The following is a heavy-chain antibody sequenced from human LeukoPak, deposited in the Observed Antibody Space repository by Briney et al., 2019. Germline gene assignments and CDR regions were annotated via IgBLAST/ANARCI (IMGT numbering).Heavy chain of an antibody. CDR3: ARALNSSWYYFDY. V-gene: IGHV4-4*02. CDR1: GGSISSSNW. D-gene: IGHD6-13*01. Sequence: SGTLSLTCAVSGGSISSSNWWSWVRQPPGKGLEWIGEIYHSGSTNYNPSLKSRVTISVDKSKNQFSLKLSSVTAADTAVYYCARALNSSWYYFDYWGQGTLVTVSS. J-gene: IGHJ4*02. CDR2: IYHSGST.